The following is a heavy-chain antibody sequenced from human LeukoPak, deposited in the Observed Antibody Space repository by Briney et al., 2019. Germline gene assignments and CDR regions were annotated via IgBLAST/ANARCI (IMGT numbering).Heavy chain of an antibody. D-gene: IGHD4-17*01. V-gene: IGHV3-30*02. CDR1: GFTFSSYG. J-gene: IGHJ4*02. CDR2: IRYDGSNK. Sequence: GGSLRLSCAASGFTFSSYGMHWVRQAPGKGLEWVAFIRYDGSNKYYADSVKGRFTISRDNSKNTLYLQMNSLRAEDTAVYYCARPFTVTTSDRPYWGQGTLVTVSS. CDR3: ARPFTVTTSDRPY.